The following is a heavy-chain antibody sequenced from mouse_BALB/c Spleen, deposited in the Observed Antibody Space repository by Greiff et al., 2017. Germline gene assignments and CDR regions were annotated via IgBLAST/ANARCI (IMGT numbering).Heavy chain of an antibody. D-gene: IGHD2-1*01. CDR3: ERGGCGNCGGFAY. CDR1: GYSFTSYY. J-gene: IGHJ3*01. CDR2: IDPFNGGT. V-gene: IGHV1S135*01. Sequence: VQLKESGPELMKPGASVKISCKASGYSFTSYYMHWVKQSHGKSLEWIGYIDPFNGGTSYNQKFKGKATLTVDKSSSTAYMHLSSLTSEDSAVYDCERGGCGNCGGFAYWGQGTLVTVSA.